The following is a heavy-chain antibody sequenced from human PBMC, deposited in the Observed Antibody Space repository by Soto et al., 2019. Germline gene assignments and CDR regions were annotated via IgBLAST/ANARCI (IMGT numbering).Heavy chain of an antibody. J-gene: IGHJ6*02. CDR1: GGSITSHC. CDR2: IYPGDSGT. Sequence: EPLNIPCKVSGGSITSHCFRWVRKIHRKGLEWMGIIYPGDSGTSYSPSFQGQVTISADKSTSTAYLQWSSLKASDTAMYYCARTSAAGKYYYGMDVWGQGTTVTVSS. D-gene: IGHD6-13*01. CDR3: ARTSAAGKYYYGMDV. V-gene: IGHV5-51*01.